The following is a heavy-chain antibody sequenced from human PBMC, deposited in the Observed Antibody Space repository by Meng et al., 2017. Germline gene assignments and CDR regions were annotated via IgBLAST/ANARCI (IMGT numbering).Heavy chain of an antibody. V-gene: IGHV4-34*01. CDR3: AREVVAALDY. Sequence: QVQLQPWGAGLLKPSETLSLTCAVYGGSFSCYYWSWIRQPPGKGLEWIGEINHSGSTNYNPSLKSRVTISVDTSKNQFSLKLSSVTAADTAVYYCAREVVAALDYWGQGTLVTVSS. D-gene: IGHD2-15*01. J-gene: IGHJ4*02. CDR2: INHSGST. CDR1: GGSFSCYY.